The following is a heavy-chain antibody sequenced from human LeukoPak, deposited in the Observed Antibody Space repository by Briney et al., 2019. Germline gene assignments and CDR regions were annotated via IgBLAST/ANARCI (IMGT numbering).Heavy chain of an antibody. J-gene: IGHJ4*02. CDR3: AREGGYCYGASCRFFDS. CDR2: INTRSYI. V-gene: IGHV3-21*01. Sequence: GGSLRLSCAASGFTFSSYSMNWVRQAPGKGLEWVSSINTRSYIYSADSVKGRFTISRDNDKNSEYLQMNSLRAEDTAVYYCAREGGYCYGASCRFFDSWGQGTLLTVSS. D-gene: IGHD2-15*01. CDR1: GFTFSSYS.